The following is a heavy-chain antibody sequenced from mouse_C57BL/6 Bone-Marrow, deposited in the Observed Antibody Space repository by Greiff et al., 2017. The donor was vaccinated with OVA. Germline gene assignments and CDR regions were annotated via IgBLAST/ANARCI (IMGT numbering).Heavy chain of an antibody. CDR2: ISNGGGST. CDR3: ARRGDYDWFAY. D-gene: IGHD2-4*01. CDR1: GFTFSDYY. J-gene: IGHJ3*01. Sequence: EVKLVESGGGLVQPGGSLKLSCAASGFTFSDYYMYWVRQTPEKRLEWVAYISNGGGSTYYPDTVKGRFTISRDNAKNTLYLQMSRLKSEDTAMYYCARRGDYDWFAYWGQGTLVTVSA. V-gene: IGHV5-12*01.